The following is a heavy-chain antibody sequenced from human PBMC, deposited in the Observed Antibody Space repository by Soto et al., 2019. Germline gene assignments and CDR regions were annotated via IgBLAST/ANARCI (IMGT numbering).Heavy chain of an antibody. J-gene: IGHJ4*02. CDR3: AKGRWVAAAGTALDY. CDR2: ISGSGGST. Sequence: GGSLRLFCAASGFTFSSYAMSWVRQAPGKGLEWVSAISGSGGSTYYADSVKGRFTISRDNSKNTLYLQMNSLRAEDTAVYYCAKGRWVAAAGTALDYWGQGTLVTVSS. V-gene: IGHV3-23*01. CDR1: GFTFSSYA. D-gene: IGHD6-13*01.